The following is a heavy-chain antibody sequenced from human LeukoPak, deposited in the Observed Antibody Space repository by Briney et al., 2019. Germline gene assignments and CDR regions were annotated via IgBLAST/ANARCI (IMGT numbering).Heavy chain of an antibody. CDR2: ISSNGGST. D-gene: IGHD6-19*01. V-gene: IGHV3-64D*09. CDR1: GFTLSSYA. CDR3: VRDQSRYSSGCMDY. Sequence: GGSLRLSCSASGFTLSSYAMHWVRQAPGKGLEYVSAISSNGGSTYNADSVKGRFTISRDNSKNTLYLQMSSLRAEDTAVYYCVRDQSRYSSGCMDYWGQGTLVTVSS. J-gene: IGHJ4*02.